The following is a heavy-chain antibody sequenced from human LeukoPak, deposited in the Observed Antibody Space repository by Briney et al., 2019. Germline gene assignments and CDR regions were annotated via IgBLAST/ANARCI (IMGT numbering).Heavy chain of an antibody. CDR3: AKDGAGYSSGWYKD. CDR2: ISGSGGNS. CDR1: GFTFSSYA. D-gene: IGHD6-19*01. V-gene: IGHV3-23*01. J-gene: IGHJ4*02. Sequence: TGGSLRLSCAVSGFTFSSYAMSWVRQAPGKGLDWVSTISGSGGNSYYPDSVKGRFTISRDNSKNTLYLQMNSLRAEDTAVYYCAKDGAGYSSGWYKDWGQGTLVTVSS.